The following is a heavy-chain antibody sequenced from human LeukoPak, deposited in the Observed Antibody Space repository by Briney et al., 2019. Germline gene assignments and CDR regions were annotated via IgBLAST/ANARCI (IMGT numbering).Heavy chain of an antibody. J-gene: IGHJ4*02. CDR2: ISAYNGDR. Sequence: GAAVKVSCKASGYTFTSYGISWVRQPPGQGVEWMGWISAYNGDRNYAQKLQGSVTMTTDTSTSTAYMELRSLRSDHTAVYYCARAPTWIPGFDYWGQGTLVTVSS. V-gene: IGHV1-18*01. CDR1: GYTFTSYG. D-gene: IGHD5-18*01. CDR3: ARAPTWIPGFDY.